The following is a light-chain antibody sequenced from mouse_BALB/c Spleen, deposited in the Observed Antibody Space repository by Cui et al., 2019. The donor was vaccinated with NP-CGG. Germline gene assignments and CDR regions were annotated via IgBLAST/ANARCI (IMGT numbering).Light chain of an antibody. CDR1: TGAVTTSNY. Sequence: QAVVTQEPAPTTSPGETVTLTCRSSTGAVTTSNYANWVQEKPDHLFTGLIGGTNNRPPGVPARFSGSLIGDKAALTITGAQTEDEAMYFCALWYSNHWVFGGGTKLTVL. J-gene: IGLJ1*01. V-gene: IGLV1*01. CDR3: ALWYSNHWV. CDR2: GTN.